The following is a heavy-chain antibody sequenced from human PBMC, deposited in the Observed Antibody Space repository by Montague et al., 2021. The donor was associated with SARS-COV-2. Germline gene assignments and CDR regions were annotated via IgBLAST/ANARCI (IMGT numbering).Heavy chain of an antibody. Sequence: SETRSLTCSVSGGSISDYYWNWIRQPPGKGLEWIGYIYYNTGNTNYNPSLQSRVTISLDTSKNQSSLNLRPATAADTALYFCARGTGYDYYFDCWGLGTLVTVSS. J-gene: IGHJ4*02. V-gene: IGHV4-59*01. CDR2: IYYNTGNT. CDR1: GGSISDYY. D-gene: IGHD5-12*01. CDR3: ARGTGYDYYFDC.